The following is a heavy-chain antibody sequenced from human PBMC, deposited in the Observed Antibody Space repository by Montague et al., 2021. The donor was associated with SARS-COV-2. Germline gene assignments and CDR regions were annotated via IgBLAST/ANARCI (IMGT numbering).Heavy chain of an antibody. J-gene: IGHJ2*01. CDR3: ARVLGGYCSGGSCYRGWYFDL. Sequence: TLSLTCTVSGGSISSGGYYWSWIRQHPGKGLEWIGYIYYSGSTYYSPSLKSRVTISVDTSKNQFSLKLSSVTAADTAVYYCARVLGGYCSGGSCYRGWYFDLWGRGTLVTVSS. CDR1: GGSISSGGYY. CDR2: IYYSGST. V-gene: IGHV4-31*03. D-gene: IGHD2-15*01.